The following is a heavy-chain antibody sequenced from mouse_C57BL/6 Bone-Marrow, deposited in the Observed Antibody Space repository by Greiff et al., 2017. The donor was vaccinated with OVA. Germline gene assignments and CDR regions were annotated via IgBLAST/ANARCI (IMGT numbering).Heavy chain of an antibody. V-gene: IGHV1-69*01. CDR1: GYTFTSYW. CDR3: GREGSWDIAY. D-gene: IGHD1-1*02. J-gene: IGHJ3*01. CDR2: IDPSDSYT. Sequence: QVQLKQPGAELVMPGASVKLSCKASGYTFTSYWMHWVKQRPGQGLEWIGEIDPSDSYTNYNQKFKGKSTLTVDKSSSTAYMQLSSLTSEDSAVYYCGREGSWDIAYWGQGTLVTVSA.